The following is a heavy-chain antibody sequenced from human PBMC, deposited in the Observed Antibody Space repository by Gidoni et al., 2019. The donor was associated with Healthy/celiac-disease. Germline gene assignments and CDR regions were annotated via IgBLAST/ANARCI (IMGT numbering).Heavy chain of an antibody. CDR1: GFTFRSDA. CDR2: ISGSGGST. J-gene: IGHJ4*02. CDR3: AKVSNDFWSGYYFDY. Sequence: EVQLLESGGGLVQPGGSLRLSCAASGFTFRSDAMSWVRQAPGKGLEWVSAISGSGGSTYYADSVKGRFTISRDNSKNTLYLQMNSLRAEDTAVYYCAKVSNDFWSGYYFDYWGQGTLVTVSS. D-gene: IGHD3-3*01. V-gene: IGHV3-23*01.